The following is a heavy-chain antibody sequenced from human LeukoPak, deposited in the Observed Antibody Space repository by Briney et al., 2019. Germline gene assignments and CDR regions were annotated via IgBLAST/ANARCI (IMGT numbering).Heavy chain of an antibody. CDR1: GFTSSTYA. CDR3: AKARDCDFWSGYSNWFDP. CDR2: ISGSGSST. Sequence: PGGPLRLSCAASGFTSSTYAMIWLRQAPEKGLEWVSGISGSGSSTYSADSVKRLTLISRDNSKNTLYLEMNGFRAEDTAVYYCAKARDCDFWSGYSNWFDPWGQGTLVTVSS. D-gene: IGHD3-3*01. V-gene: IGHV3-23*01. J-gene: IGHJ5*02.